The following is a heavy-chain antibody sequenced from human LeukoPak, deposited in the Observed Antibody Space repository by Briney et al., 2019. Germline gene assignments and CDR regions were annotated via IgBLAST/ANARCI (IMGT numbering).Heavy chain of an antibody. Sequence: SGPTLVNPTQTLTLTCTFSGFSLSTSGVGVGWIRQPPGKALEWLALIYWNDDKRYSPSLKSRLTITKDTSKNQVVLTMTNMDPVDTATYYCAHRPQWGSSWYYFDYWGQGTLVNVSS. CDR1: GFSLSTSGVG. V-gene: IGHV2-5*01. D-gene: IGHD6-13*01. CDR3: AHRPQWGSSWYYFDY. CDR2: IYWNDDK. J-gene: IGHJ4*02.